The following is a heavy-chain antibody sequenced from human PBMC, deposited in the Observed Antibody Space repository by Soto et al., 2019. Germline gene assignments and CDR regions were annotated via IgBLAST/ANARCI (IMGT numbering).Heavy chain of an antibody. CDR2: IYHSGST. D-gene: IGHD2-2*01. CDR1: GGSISSGGYS. V-gene: IGHV4-30-2*01. J-gene: IGHJ4*02. CDR3: ARVPER. Sequence: TSETLSLTCAVSGGSISSGGYSWSWIRQPPGKGLEWIGYIYHSGSTYYNPSLKSRVTISVDRSKNQFSLKLSSVTAEDTAVYYCARVPERWGQGTLVTVSS.